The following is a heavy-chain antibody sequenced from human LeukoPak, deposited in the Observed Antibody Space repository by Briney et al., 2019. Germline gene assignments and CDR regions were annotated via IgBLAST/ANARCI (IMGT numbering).Heavy chain of an antibody. D-gene: IGHD6-19*01. J-gene: IGHJ4*02. Sequence: SETLSLTCTVSGGSISSSSYYWGWIRQPPGKGLEWIGSIYYSGSTYYNPSLKSRVTISVDTPKNHFSLKLSSVTAADTAVYYCAKDRLSHIAVAGSSGFDYWGQGTLVTVSS. CDR1: GGSISSSSYY. CDR2: IYYSGST. V-gene: IGHV4-39*07. CDR3: AKDRLSHIAVAGSSGFDY.